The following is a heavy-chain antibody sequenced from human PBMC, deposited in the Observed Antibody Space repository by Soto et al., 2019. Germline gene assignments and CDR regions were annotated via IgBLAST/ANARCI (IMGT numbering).Heavy chain of an antibody. CDR2: TRNKANSYTT. CDR3: AIDKKVGATSYYYYGMDV. D-gene: IGHD1-26*01. V-gene: IGHV3-72*01. Sequence: GGSLRLSCAASGFTFSDHYMDWVRQAPGKGLEWVGRTRNKANSYTTEYAASVKGKFTISRDDSKNSLYLQMNSLKTEDTAVYYCAIDKKVGATSYYYYGMDVWGQGTTVTVSS. J-gene: IGHJ6*02. CDR1: GFTFSDHY.